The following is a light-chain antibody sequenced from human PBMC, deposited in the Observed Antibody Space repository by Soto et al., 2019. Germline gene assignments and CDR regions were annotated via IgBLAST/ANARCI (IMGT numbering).Light chain of an antibody. V-gene: IGKV3-20*01. CDR1: QSVGNNY. CDR3: QQCATSPLT. Sequence: EIVLTQSPGTLSLSPGERATLSCRASQSVGNNYLDWYQQKPGQAPRLLIYDASNRATGVPDRFSGSGSETDFTLTISRLEPEDFAVYYCQQCATSPLTFGGGNKVEI. CDR2: DAS. J-gene: IGKJ4*01.